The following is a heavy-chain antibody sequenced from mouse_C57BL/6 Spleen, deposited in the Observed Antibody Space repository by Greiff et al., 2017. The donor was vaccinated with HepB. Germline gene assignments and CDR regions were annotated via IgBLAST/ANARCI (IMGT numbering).Heavy chain of an antibody. CDR1: GFTFSSYA. D-gene: IGHD2-4*01. CDR2: ISDGGSYT. J-gene: IGHJ1*03. V-gene: IGHV5-4*01. Sequence: EVKLVESGGGLVKPAGSLKLSCAASGFTFSSYAMSWVRQTPEKRLEWVATISDGGSYTYYPDNVKGRFTISRDNAKNNLYLQMSHLKSEDTAMYYCARDAMITTDWYFDVWGTGTTVTVSS. CDR3: ARDAMITTDWYFDV.